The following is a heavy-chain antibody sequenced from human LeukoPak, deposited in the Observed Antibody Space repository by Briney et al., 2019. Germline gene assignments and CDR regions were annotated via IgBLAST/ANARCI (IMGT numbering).Heavy chain of an antibody. CDR2: IYYSGST. CDR1: GGSISSYY. J-gene: IGHJ4*02. Sequence: PSETLSLTRTVSGGSISSYYWSWIRQPPGKGLEWIGYIYYSGSTNYNPSLKSRVTISVDTSKNQFSLKLSSVTAADTAVYYCARTPNAIFGVVIPTGEFDYWGQGTLVTVSS. CDR3: ARTPNAIFGVVIPTGEFDY. V-gene: IGHV4-59*01. D-gene: IGHD3-3*01.